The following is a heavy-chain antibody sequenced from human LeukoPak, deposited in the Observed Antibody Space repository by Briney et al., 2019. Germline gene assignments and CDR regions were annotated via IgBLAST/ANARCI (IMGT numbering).Heavy chain of an antibody. CDR2: ISGSGGST. Sequence: GGSLRLSCAASGFTFSSYGMSWVRQAPGKGLEWVSAISGSGGSTYYADSVKGRFTISRDNSKNTLYLQMNSLRAEDTAVYYCAKGIHDILTGYHYYYYYMDVWGKGTTVTISS. CDR3: AKGIHDILTGYHYYYYYMDV. V-gene: IGHV3-23*01. J-gene: IGHJ6*03. CDR1: GFTFSSYG. D-gene: IGHD3-9*01.